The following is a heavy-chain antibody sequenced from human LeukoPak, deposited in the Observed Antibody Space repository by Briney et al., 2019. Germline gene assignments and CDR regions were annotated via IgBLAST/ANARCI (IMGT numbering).Heavy chain of an antibody. CDR3: ANLEMATIGPYFDY. Sequence: SETLSLTCTVSGYSISSGYYWGWIRQPPGKGLEWIGSIYHSGSTYYNPSLKSRVTISVDTSKNQFSPKLSSVTAADTAVYYCANLEMATIGPYFDYWGQGTLVTVSS. CDR2: IYHSGST. V-gene: IGHV4-38-2*02. CDR1: GYSISSGYY. D-gene: IGHD5-24*01. J-gene: IGHJ4*02.